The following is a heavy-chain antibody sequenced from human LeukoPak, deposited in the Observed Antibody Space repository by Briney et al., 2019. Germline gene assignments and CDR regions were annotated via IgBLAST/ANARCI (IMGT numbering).Heavy chain of an antibody. CDR3: TTGLHYYFDY. D-gene: IGHD4-11*01. Sequence: GGSLGLSCVAPSFVFNNAFMNWVRQGPGKGLEWVGRIKTKTDGGTTDFAAPVKGRFTVSRDDSKNTFFLHMNSLKIEDTAVYYCTTGLHYYFDYWSRGTPVTVSS. CDR1: SFVFNNAF. J-gene: IGHJ4*02. CDR2: IKTKTDGGTT. V-gene: IGHV3-15*07.